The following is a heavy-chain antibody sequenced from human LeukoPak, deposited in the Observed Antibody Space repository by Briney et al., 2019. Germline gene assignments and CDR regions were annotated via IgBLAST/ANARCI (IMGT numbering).Heavy chain of an antibody. CDR3: ARDGSDSSAEYFQH. CDR2: ISSSSSYI. V-gene: IGHV3-21*01. J-gene: IGHJ1*01. CDR1: GFTFSSYS. Sequence: PGGSLRLSCAASGFTFSSYSMNWVRQAPGKGLEWVPSISSSSSYIYYADSVKGRFTISRDNAKNSLYLQMNSLRAEDTAVYYCARDGSDSSAEYFQHWGQGTLVTVSS. D-gene: IGHD5-12*01.